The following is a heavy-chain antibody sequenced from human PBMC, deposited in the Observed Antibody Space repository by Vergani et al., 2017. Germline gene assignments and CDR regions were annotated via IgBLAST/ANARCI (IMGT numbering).Heavy chain of an antibody. CDR1: GFTFSTYD. CDR3: ARRDSSGWYTYYYYGMDV. V-gene: IGHV3-13*01. CDR2: IGTAGDT. Sequence: EVQLVESGGGLVQPGGSLRLSCAASGFTFSTYDMHWVRQATGKGLEWVSAIGTAGDTYYPGSVKGRFTISRENAKNSLYLQMNGLRAGDTAVYYCARRDSSGWYTYYYYGMDVWGQGTTVTVSS. J-gene: IGHJ6*02. D-gene: IGHD6-13*01.